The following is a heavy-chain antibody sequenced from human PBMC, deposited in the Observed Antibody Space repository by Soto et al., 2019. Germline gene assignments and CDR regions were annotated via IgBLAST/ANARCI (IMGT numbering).Heavy chain of an antibody. D-gene: IGHD2-15*01. V-gene: IGHV3-74*01. CDR2: INNDGSVS. CDR1: GFTFSNYW. J-gene: IGHJ6*03. CDR3: ARGDCVGGTCYSLAGSFYYYMDV. Sequence: EVQLVESGGGLVQPGGSLRLSYVASGFTFSNYWMYWVRQAPGEGLVWISRINNDGSVSSYADSVKGRLTISRDNVKNTLYLQMDSLRAEDTAVYYCARGDCVGGTCYSLAGSFYYYMDVWGKGTTVTVFS.